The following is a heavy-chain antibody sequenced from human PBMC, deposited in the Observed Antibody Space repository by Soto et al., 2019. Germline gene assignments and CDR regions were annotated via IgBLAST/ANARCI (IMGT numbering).Heavy chain of an antibody. CDR1: GGSTSSYY. V-gene: IGHV4-59*12. CDR3: GSNQYSSGSYYFDY. J-gene: IGHJ4*02. CDR2: IYYSGST. Sequence: PSETLSLTCTVSGGSTSSYYWSWIRQPPGKGLEWIGYIYYSGSTNYNPSLKSRVTIPVDTSKNQFSLKLSSVTAADTAVYYCGSNQYSSGSYYFDYWGQGTLVTVSS. D-gene: IGHD6-19*01.